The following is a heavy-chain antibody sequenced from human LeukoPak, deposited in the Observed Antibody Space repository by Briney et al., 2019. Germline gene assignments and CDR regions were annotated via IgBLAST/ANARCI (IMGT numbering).Heavy chain of an antibody. Sequence: SETLSLTCTVSGGSISSSSYYWGWIRQPPGKGLEWIGSIYYSGSTNYNPSLKSRVTISVDTSKNQFPLKLSSVTAADTAVYYCARGNMIWYGSGSRSYYYYMDVWGKGTTVTVSS. CDR3: ARGNMIWYGSGSRSYYYYMDV. CDR1: GGSISSSSYY. J-gene: IGHJ6*03. V-gene: IGHV4-39*06. D-gene: IGHD3-10*01. CDR2: IYYSGST.